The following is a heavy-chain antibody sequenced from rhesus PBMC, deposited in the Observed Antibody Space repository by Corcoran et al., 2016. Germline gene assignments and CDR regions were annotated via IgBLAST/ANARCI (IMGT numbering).Heavy chain of an antibody. CDR2: INGDTGST. CDR3: TNLFTYYAPLDY. CDR1: VASISSYW. V-gene: IGHV4-80*01. J-gene: IGHJ4*01. D-gene: IGHD2-15*01. Sequence: QVQLQESGPGLVKPSETLSLTCAVSVASISSYWWNWIRQTPGKALEWIEEINGDTGSTNYSPSLKSRVTSSKDASKNQFSLNLSSVTGADTALYYCTNLFTYYAPLDYWGQGVLVTVSS.